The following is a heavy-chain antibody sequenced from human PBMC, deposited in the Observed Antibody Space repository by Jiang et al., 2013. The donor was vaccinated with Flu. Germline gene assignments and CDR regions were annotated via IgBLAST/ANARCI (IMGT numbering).Heavy chain of an antibody. Sequence: GPGLVKPSQTLSLTCTVSGGSISSGDYYWSWIRQPPGKGLEWIGYIYYSGSTYYNPSLKSRVTISVDTSKNQFSLKLSSVTAADTAVYYCAGLWFGEYLLDYWGQGTLVTVSS. CDR1: GGSISSGDYY. J-gene: IGHJ4*02. CDR2: IYYSGST. D-gene: IGHD3-10*01. CDR3: AGLWFGEYLLDY. V-gene: IGHV4-30-4*01.